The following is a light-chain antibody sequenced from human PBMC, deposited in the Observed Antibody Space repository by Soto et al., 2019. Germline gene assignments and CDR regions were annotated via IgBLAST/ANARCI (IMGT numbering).Light chain of an antibody. CDR1: QSVGSN. CDR2: GAS. Sequence: ELVMTQSPATLSVSPGERATLSCRASQSVGSNLAWYQQKPGQAPRLLIYGASTRATGIPARFSGSGSGTEFTLTISSLQSEDFAVYYCQQYNNWPRTFGQGTKVDIK. J-gene: IGKJ1*01. CDR3: QQYNNWPRT. V-gene: IGKV3-15*01.